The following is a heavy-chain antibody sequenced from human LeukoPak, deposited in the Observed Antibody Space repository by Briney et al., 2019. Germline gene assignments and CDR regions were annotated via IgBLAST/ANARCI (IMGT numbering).Heavy chain of an antibody. Sequence: GESLEIFFKSSGYIFPSYRIGWVPQMPGKGLEWMGSMFPDDSDIIYSPPFQGQVTISADKSISTAYLQWSSLKASDTAMDYCARPAGATIHFDYWGQGTLVTVSS. J-gene: IGHJ4*02. CDR2: MFPDDSDI. D-gene: IGHD1-26*01. V-gene: IGHV5-51*01. CDR1: GYIFPSYR. CDR3: ARPAGATIHFDY.